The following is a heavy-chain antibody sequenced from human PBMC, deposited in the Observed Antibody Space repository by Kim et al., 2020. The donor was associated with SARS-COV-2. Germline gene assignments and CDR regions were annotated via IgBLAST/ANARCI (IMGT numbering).Heavy chain of an antibody. V-gene: IGHV3-73*01. D-gene: IGHD2-15*01. Sequence: GGSLRLSCAASGFTFSGSAMHWVRQASGKGLEWVGRIRSKANSYATAYAASVKGRFTISRDDSKNTAYLQMNSLKTEDTAVYYCTSRYCSGGSCLDYWGQGTLVTVSS. J-gene: IGHJ4*02. CDR2: IRSKANSYAT. CDR3: TSRYCSGGSCLDY. CDR1: GFTFSGSA.